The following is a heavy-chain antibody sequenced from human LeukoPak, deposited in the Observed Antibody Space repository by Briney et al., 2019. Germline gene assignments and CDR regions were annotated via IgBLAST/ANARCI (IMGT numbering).Heavy chain of an antibody. D-gene: IGHD2-2*01. CDR2: INPNSGGT. CDR1: GYTFSGYY. CDR3: ARDDGTTCFDY. J-gene: IGHJ4*02. V-gene: IGHV1-2*02. Sequence: ASVKVSCKASGYTFSGYYMHWVRQAPGQGLEWMGWINPNSGGTDYAQKFQGRVTMTRDTSISTAYMELSRLRSDDTAVYYCARDDGTTCFDYWGQGTLVTVSS.